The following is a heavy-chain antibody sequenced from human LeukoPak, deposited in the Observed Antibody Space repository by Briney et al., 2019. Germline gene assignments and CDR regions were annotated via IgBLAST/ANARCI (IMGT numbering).Heavy chain of an antibody. Sequence: PGGSLRLSCAASGFTFSSYGMHWVRQAPGKGLEWVAVIWYDGSNKYYADSVKGRFTISRDNAKNSLYLQMNSLRAEDTAVYYCASLTSHRYCSGGSCYGWGQGTLVTVSS. CDR3: ASLTSHRYCSGGSCYG. CDR1: GFTFSSYG. CDR2: IWYDGSNK. V-gene: IGHV3-33*03. J-gene: IGHJ4*02. D-gene: IGHD2-15*01.